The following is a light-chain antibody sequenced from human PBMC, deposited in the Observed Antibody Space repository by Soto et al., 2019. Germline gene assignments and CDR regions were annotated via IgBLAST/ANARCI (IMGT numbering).Light chain of an antibody. CDR3: QQRSNWRIT. CDR2: GAS. CDR1: QSVSSY. Sequence: DICLTQSPSTLSSFPGERAPLSCRASQSVSSYLAWYQQKPGQAPRLLIYGASNRATGIPARFSGSGSGTDFTLTISSLEPEDFAVYYCQQRSNWRITFGQGTGLEIK. V-gene: IGKV3-11*01. J-gene: IGKJ5*01.